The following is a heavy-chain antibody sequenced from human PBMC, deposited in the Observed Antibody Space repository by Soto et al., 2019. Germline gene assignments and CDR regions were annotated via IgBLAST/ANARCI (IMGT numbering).Heavy chain of an antibody. Sequence: QVQLVESGGGVVQPGRSLRLSCAASGFTFSSYAMHWVRQAPGKGLEWVAVISYDGSNKYYADSVKGRFTISRDNSKNSLYLQLNTLRAEGTAVYYCARGTGYSSSSYFGIDYWGQGTLVTVYS. D-gene: IGHD6-13*01. CDR1: GFTFSSYA. V-gene: IGHV3-30-3*01. CDR3: ARGTGYSSSSYFGIDY. J-gene: IGHJ4*02. CDR2: ISYDGSNK.